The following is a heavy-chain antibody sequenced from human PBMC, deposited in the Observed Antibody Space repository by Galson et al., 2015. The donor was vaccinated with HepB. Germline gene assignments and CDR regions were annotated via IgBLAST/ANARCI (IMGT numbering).Heavy chain of an antibody. CDR2: ISYDGSNK. CDR3: AKNEHSYGRTRVGSMDV. D-gene: IGHD5-18*01. J-gene: IGHJ6*02. Sequence: SLRLSCAASGFTFSSYGLYWVRQAPGKGLEWVAVISYDGSNKYYADSVKGRFTISRDNSKNTLYLQMNSLRAEDTAVYYCAKNEHSYGRTRVGSMDVWGQGTTVTVSS. CDR1: GFTFSSYG. V-gene: IGHV3-30*18.